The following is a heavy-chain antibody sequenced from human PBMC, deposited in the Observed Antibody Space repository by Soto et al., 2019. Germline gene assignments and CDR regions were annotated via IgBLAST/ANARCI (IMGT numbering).Heavy chain of an antibody. Sequence: SETLSLTCPVSGPSVSSNNWWTGVRQPPGQGLGGVGEIYQSGSTNYHTSLKSRLSISVEKFKNQFSLNLISVTAAETAVYFCASLGYCSGADCHETRWGQGILVTVSS. V-gene: IGHV4-4*02. CDR1: GPSVSSNNW. J-gene: IGHJ4*01. CDR2: IYQSGST. CDR3: ASLGYCSGADCHETR. D-gene: IGHD2-8*02.